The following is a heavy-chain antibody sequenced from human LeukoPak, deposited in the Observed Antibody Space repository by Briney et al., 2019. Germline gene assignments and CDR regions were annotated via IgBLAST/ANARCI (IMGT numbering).Heavy chain of an antibody. D-gene: IGHD6-19*01. Sequence: GASVKFSCKASGYTFTNYAMHWVRQAPGQRLEWMGWINAGHGNTKYSQEFQGRVTITRDTSASTAYMELSSLRSEDTAVYYCARVVRYSSGPLTDLFPYPFDYWGQGTLVTVSS. J-gene: IGHJ4*02. CDR3: ARVVRYSSGPLTDLFPYPFDY. CDR1: GYTFTNYA. V-gene: IGHV1-3*03. CDR2: INAGHGNT.